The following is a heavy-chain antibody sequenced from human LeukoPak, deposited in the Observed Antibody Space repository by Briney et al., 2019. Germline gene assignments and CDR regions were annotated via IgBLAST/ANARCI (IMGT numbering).Heavy chain of an antibody. CDR1: GYTFTSYG. CDR3: ARGSYSSSREYYLDY. V-gene: IGHV1-18*01. CDR2: ISAYNGNT. J-gene: IGHJ4*02. Sequence: ASVKVSCKASGYTFTSYGISWVRQAPGQGLEWMGWISAYNGNTNYAQKLQGRVTMTTDTSTSTAYMELRSLRSDDTAVYYCARGSYSSSREYYLDYWGQGTLVTVSS. D-gene: IGHD6-13*01.